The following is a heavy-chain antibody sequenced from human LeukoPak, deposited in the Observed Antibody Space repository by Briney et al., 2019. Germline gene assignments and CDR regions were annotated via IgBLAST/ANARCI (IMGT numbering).Heavy chain of an antibody. J-gene: IGHJ4*02. V-gene: IGHV3-23*01. CDR2: ISGSGGST. CDR3: AKDVAPVLYCGGDCYPPPGFDY. D-gene: IGHD2-21*01. Sequence: GSLRLSCAASGFTFSSYAMSWVRQAPGKGLEWVSAISGSGGSTYYADSVKGRFTISRDNSKNTLYLQMNSLRAEDTAVYYCAKDVAPVLYCGGDCYPPPGFDYWGQGTLVTVSS. CDR1: GFTFSSYA.